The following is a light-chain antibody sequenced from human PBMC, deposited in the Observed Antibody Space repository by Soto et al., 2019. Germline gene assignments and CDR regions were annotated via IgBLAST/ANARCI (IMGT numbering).Light chain of an antibody. CDR3: QQRSKWRT. CDR1: RSVGNN. CDR2: DAS. V-gene: IGKV3-11*01. J-gene: IGKJ1*01. Sequence: EIVMTQAPATLSVSPGERATLSCRASRSVGNNLDWYQQKPGQAPRLLIYDASKRATGIPARFSGSGFGTDFTLTISSLEPEDFAVYYCQQRSKWRTFGQGTKVDIK.